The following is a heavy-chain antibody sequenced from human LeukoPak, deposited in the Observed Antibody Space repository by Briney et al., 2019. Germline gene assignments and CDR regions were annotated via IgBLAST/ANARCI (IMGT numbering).Heavy chain of an antibody. CDR3: ARDSGSHSFDY. V-gene: IGHV1-46*01. J-gene: IGHJ4*02. Sequence: ASVKVSCKSSGYAFTTYYMHWVRQAPGQGLEWMGIINPSGGSPTYAQKFQGRVTMTRDTSTNTIYMELSSLRSEDTAVYYCARDSGSHSFDYWGQGTLVIVSA. D-gene: IGHD1-26*01. CDR2: INPSGGSP. CDR1: GYAFTTYY.